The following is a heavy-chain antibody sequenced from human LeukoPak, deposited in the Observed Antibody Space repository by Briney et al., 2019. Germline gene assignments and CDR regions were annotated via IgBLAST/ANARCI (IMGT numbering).Heavy chain of an antibody. Sequence: ASVKVSCKASGGTFSSYAISWVRQAPGQGLEWMGGIIPIFGTANYAQKFQGRVTITTDESTSTAYMELSSLRSEDTAVYYCALPLSHSSGYYYDYWGHGTLVTVSS. D-gene: IGHD3-22*01. CDR3: ALPLSHSSGYYYDY. CDR1: GGTFSSYA. CDR2: IIPIFGTA. J-gene: IGHJ4*01. V-gene: IGHV1-69*05.